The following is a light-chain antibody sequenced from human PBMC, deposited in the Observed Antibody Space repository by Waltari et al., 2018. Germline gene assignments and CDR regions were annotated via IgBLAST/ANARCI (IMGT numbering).Light chain of an antibody. J-gene: IGKJ2*01. CDR3: QQSYSTPPT. CDR2: AAS. V-gene: IGKV1-39*01. Sequence: DIQMTQSPSSLSASVGDRVTITCRASQSNGTHLNWYQQKRGKAPKFLIYAASSLQSGVPSRFSGVRSETYFSLTICSLQPGDIATYDGQQSYSTPPTFGEGTTLELK. CDR1: QSNGTH.